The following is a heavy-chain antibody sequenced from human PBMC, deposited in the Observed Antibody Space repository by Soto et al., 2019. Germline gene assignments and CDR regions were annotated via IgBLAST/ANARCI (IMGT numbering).Heavy chain of an antibody. D-gene: IGHD3-22*01. CDR2: IGTAGDT. CDR3: ARGVTMTEYYYYGMDV. J-gene: IGHJ6*02. Sequence: EVQLVESGGGLVQPGGSLRLSCAASGFTFSSYDMHWVRQATGKGLEWVSAIGTAGDTYYPGSVKGRFTISRENAKNSLYLQMNSLRAGDTAVYYCARGVTMTEYYYYGMDVWGQGTTVTVPS. CDR1: GFTFSSYD. V-gene: IGHV3-13*04.